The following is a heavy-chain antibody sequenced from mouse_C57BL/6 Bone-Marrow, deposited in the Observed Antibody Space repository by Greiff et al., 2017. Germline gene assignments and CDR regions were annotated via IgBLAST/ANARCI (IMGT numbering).Heavy chain of an antibody. V-gene: IGHV14-4*01. Sequence: VQLQQSGAELVRPGASVKLSCTASGFNIKDDYMHWVKQRPEQGLEWIGWIDPENGDTEYASKFQGKATITADTSSNTAYLQLSSLTSEDTAVYYCARALKLRLRLDYWGQGTTLTVSS. CDR3: ARALKLRLRLDY. J-gene: IGHJ2*01. D-gene: IGHD3-2*02. CDR2: IDPENGDT. CDR1: GFNIKDDY.